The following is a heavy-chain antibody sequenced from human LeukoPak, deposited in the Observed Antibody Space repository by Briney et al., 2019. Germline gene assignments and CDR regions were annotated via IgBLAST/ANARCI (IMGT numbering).Heavy chain of an antibody. Sequence: GGSLRLSCAASGFTFSNYDMHWVRQAPGKGLEWVAVISYDGSNKYYADSVKGRFTISRDNSKNTVYLQMNSLRAEDTAVYYCAKDREGTTFDNWGQGTLATVSS. CDR1: GFTFSNYD. V-gene: IGHV3-30*18. CDR2: ISYDGSNK. CDR3: AKDREGTTFDN. J-gene: IGHJ4*02. D-gene: IGHD1-7*01.